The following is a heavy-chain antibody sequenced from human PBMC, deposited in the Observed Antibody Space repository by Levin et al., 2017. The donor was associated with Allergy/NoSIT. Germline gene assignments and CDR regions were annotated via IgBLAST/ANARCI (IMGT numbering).Heavy chain of an antibody. CDR1: GFPFSASW. Sequence: GGSLRLSCVTSGFPFSASWMTWVRQAPGKGLEWVGSIQHDGSATYLVDSMKGRFTISRDNAKNSLFLQMSSLTAEDTAVYYCARDRLSSDWVGVRFDYWGQGTLVIVPS. D-gene: IGHD6-19*01. J-gene: IGHJ4*02. V-gene: IGHV3-7*03. CDR2: IQHDGSAT. CDR3: ARDRLSSDWVGVRFDY.